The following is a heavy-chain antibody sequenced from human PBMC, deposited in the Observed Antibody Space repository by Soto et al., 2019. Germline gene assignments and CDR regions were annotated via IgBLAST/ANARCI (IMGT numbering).Heavy chain of an antibody. J-gene: IGHJ4*02. CDR2: IYPGDSDT. CDR1: GYSFTIDC. CDR3: ARPSRPSDSSDY. Sequence: GESLKISCNGSGYSFTIDCIGWVLQMPGKGLEWMGIIYPGDSDTRYSPSFQGQVTISADKSISTAYLQWSSLKASDTAMYYCARPSRPSDSSDYWGQGTLVTVSS. V-gene: IGHV5-51*01. D-gene: IGHD3-22*01.